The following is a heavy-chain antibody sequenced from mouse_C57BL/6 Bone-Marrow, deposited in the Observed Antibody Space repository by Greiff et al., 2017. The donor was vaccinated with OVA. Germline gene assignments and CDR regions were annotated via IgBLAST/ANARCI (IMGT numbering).Heavy chain of an antibody. CDR2: IDPSDSYT. D-gene: IGHD3-3*01. V-gene: IGHV1-69*01. J-gene: IGHJ1*03. CDR3: ARLEGPWYFCV. CDR1: GYTFTSYW. Sequence: QVQLQQPGAELVMPGASVKLSCKASGYTFTSYWMHWVKQRPGKGLEWIGEIDPSDSYTNYTQKFKGKSTLTVDKSSSTAYMQLSSLTSEDSAVYYCARLEGPWYFCVWGTGTTVTVSS.